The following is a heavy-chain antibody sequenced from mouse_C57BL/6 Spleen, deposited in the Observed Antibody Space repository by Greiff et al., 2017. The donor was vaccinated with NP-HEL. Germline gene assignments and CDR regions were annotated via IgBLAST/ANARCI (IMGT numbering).Heavy chain of an antibody. D-gene: IGHD2-3*01. V-gene: IGHV1-64*01. CDR2: IHPNSGST. CDR1: GYTFTSYW. Sequence: QVQLQQPGAELVKPGASVKLSCKASGYTFTSYWMHWVKQRPGQGLEWIGMIHPNSGSTNYNEKFKSKATLTVDKSSSTAYMQLSSLTSEDSAVYYCARSLIYDGYPGFAYWGQGTLVTVSA. J-gene: IGHJ3*01. CDR3: ARSLIYDGYPGFAY.